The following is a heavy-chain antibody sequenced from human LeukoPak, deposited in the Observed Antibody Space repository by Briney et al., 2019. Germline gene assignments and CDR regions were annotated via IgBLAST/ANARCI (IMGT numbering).Heavy chain of an antibody. CDR3: ARVTRIQLWLLGYMDV. CDR1: GVSISVYN. V-gene: IGHV4-59*01. CDR2: TYHTGTT. Sequence: KPSETLSLTCTVSGVSISVYNWSWIRQRPGKGLVWSGYTYHTGTTNYNPALRSRVTMSVATSENQFSLKLSSVTAADTAVYFCARVTRIQLWLLGYMDVWGKRTTVTVSS. J-gene: IGHJ6*03. D-gene: IGHD5-18*01.